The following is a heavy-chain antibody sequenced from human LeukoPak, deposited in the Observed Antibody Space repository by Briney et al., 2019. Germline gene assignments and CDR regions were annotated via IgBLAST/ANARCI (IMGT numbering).Heavy chain of an antibody. Sequence: SSETLSLTCAVYGGSFSGYYWSWIRQPPGKGLEWIGEINHSGSTNYNPSLKSRVTISVDTSKNQFSLKLSSVTAADTAVYYCAASTDTAMVRFAFDIWGQGTMVTVSS. J-gene: IGHJ3*02. V-gene: IGHV4-34*01. CDR1: GGSFSGYY. D-gene: IGHD5-18*01. CDR3: AASTDTAMVRFAFDI. CDR2: INHSGST.